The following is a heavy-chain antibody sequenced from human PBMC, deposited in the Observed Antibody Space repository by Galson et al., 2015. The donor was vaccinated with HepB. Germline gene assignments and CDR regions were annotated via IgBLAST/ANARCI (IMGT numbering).Heavy chain of an antibody. CDR1: GGSISSGDYY. V-gene: IGHV4-30-4*01. Sequence: TLSLTCTVSGGSISSGDYYWSWIRQPPGKGLEWIGYIYYSGSTYYNPSLKSRVTISVDTSKNQFSLKLSSVTAADTAVYYCAGDGGAVTRSQFAFDIWGQGTMVTVSS. D-gene: IGHD4-17*01. CDR2: IYYSGST. J-gene: IGHJ3*02. CDR3: AGDGGAVTRSQFAFDI.